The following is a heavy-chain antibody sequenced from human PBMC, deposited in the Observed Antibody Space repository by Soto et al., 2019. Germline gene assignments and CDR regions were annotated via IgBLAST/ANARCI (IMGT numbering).Heavy chain of an antibody. V-gene: IGHV4-59*01. CDR1: GGSISSYY. J-gene: IGHJ4*02. CDR2: IYYSGST. Sequence: SETLSLTCTVSGGSISSYYWSWIRQPPGKGLEWIGYIYYSGSTNYNPSLKSRVTISVDTSKNQFSLKLSSVTAADTAVYYCASSLLMGPKYYFDYWGQGTLVTVSS. CDR3: ASSLLMGPKYYFDY. D-gene: IGHD1-26*01.